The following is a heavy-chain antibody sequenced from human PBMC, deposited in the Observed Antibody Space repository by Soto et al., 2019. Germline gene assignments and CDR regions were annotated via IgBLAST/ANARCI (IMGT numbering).Heavy chain of an antibody. Sequence: QVQLQESGPGLVKPSETLSLSCTVSGESVSSYYWSWIRQLPGRGLEWIGYIYISGNTNYNPSLKSRVTISRDTSKNQFSLNLKSVTAADTAVYYCARGVLRYYHYGMDVWGQGTTVTVSS. CDR2: IYISGNT. J-gene: IGHJ6*02. CDR3: ARGVLRYYHYGMDV. CDR1: GESVSSYY. V-gene: IGHV4-59*02.